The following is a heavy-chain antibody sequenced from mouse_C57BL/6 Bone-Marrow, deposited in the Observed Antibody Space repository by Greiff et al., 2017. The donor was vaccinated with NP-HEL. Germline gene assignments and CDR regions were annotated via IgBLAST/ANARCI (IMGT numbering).Heavy chain of an antibody. D-gene: IGHD3-2*01. V-gene: IGHV1-55*01. J-gene: IGHJ2*01. CDR2: IYPGSGST. CDR1: GYTFTSYW. Sequence: VQLQQSGAELVKPGASVKMSCKASGYTFTSYWITWVKQRPGQGLEWIGDIYPGSGSTNYNEKFKSKATLTVDTSSSTAYMQLSSLTSEDSAVYYCARRERQPLYYFDYWGQGTTLTVSS. CDR3: ARRERQPLYYFDY.